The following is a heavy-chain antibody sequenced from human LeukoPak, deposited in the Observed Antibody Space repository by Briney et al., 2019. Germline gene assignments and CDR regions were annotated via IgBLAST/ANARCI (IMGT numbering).Heavy chain of an antibody. CDR1: GGTFSSYA. V-gene: IGHV1-69*04. CDR3: AIGYCSSTSCYTFDY. D-gene: IGHD2-2*02. CDR2: IIPILGIA. Sequence: ASVKVSCKASGGTFSSYAISWVRQAPGQGLEWMGRIIPILGIANYAQKFQGRVTITTDESTSTAYMELSSLRSEDTAVYYCAIGYCSSTSCYTFDYWGQGTLVTVSS. J-gene: IGHJ4*02.